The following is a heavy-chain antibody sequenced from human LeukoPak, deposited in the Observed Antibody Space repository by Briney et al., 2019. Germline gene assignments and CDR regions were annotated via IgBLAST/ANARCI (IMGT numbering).Heavy chain of an antibody. CDR3: ARDQAVAGTYYYYGMDV. Sequence: GGSLRLSCAASGYTFSTYWMHWIRQGPGKGLVWVSRINEDGSSTSYADSVRGRFTISRDNAKNTLYLQMNSLRAEDTAVYYCARDQAVAGTYYYYGMDVWGQGTTVTVSS. V-gene: IGHV3-74*01. CDR2: INEDGSST. J-gene: IGHJ6*02. D-gene: IGHD6-19*01. CDR1: GYTFSTYW.